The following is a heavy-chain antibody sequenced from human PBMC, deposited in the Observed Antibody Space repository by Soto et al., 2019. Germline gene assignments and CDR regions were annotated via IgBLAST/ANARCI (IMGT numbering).Heavy chain of an antibody. Sequence: EVQLVESGGGLVQPGGSLRPSCAASGFTFSSYSMNWVRQAPGKGLEWVSYISSSSSTIYYADSVKGRFTISRDNAKNSLYLQMNSLRAEDTAVYYCARGGYYDFWSGRKLFDYWGQGTLVTVSS. CDR2: ISSSSSTI. D-gene: IGHD3-3*01. CDR3: ARGGYYDFWSGRKLFDY. J-gene: IGHJ4*02. V-gene: IGHV3-48*01. CDR1: GFTFSSYS.